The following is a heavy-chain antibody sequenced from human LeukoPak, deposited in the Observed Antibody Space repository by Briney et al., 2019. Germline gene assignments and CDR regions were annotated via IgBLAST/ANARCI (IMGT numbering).Heavy chain of an antibody. D-gene: IGHD6-19*01. CDR3: AKRIAVAGPYFDY. CDR1: GFTFSSYA. J-gene: IGHJ4*02. CDR2: IIGSGGNT. Sequence: GGSLTLSCAASGFTFSSYAMRWVRQAPGEGLEWVSAIIGSGGNTYYTDSVKGRFTISRDTSKNTLYLQINSLRAEDTAVYYCAKRIAVAGPYFDYWGQGALVTVSS. V-gene: IGHV3-23*01.